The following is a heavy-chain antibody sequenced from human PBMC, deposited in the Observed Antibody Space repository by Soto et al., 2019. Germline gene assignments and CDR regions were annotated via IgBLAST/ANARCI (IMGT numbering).Heavy chain of an antibody. Sequence: PGGSLRLSCAASGFTFSSYSMNWVRQAPGKGLEWVSYISSSSSTIYYRDSVKGRFTISRDNAKNSLYLQMNSLRAEDTAVYYCARDPPYGSGSYGPLGFDPWGQGTLVTAPQ. CDR2: ISSSSSTI. J-gene: IGHJ5*02. CDR1: GFTFSSYS. CDR3: ARDPPYGSGSYGPLGFDP. D-gene: IGHD3-10*01. V-gene: IGHV3-48*01.